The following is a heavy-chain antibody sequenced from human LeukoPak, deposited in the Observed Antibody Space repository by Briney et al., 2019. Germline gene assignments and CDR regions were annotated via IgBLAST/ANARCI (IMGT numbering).Heavy chain of an antibody. Sequence: PSETLSLTCAVYGGSFSGYYWSWIRQPPGKGLEWIGEINHSGSTNYNPSLKSRVTMSVDTSKNQFSLKLSSVTAADTAVYYCARGDSSSWIFDYWGQGTLVTVSS. CDR1: GGSFSGYY. D-gene: IGHD6-13*01. V-gene: IGHV4-34*01. CDR2: INHSGST. J-gene: IGHJ4*02. CDR3: ARGDSSSWIFDY.